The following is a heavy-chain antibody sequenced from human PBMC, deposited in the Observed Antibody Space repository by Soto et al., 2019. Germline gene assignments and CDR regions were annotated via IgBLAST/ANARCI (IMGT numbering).Heavy chain of an antibody. CDR2: MNPNSGHT. D-gene: IGHD3-16*01. Sequence: QVHLVQSGAEVKKPGASVKVSCKASGYTFISYDINWVRQASGQGLEWMGWMNPNSGHTGYAQEFEGRVSMTRNTSMSTAYMELSSLRSEDTAVYYCARCLFRGITFGEDAFDIWGQGTMVTVSS. CDR3: ARCLFRGITFGEDAFDI. CDR1: GYTFISYD. V-gene: IGHV1-8*01. J-gene: IGHJ3*02.